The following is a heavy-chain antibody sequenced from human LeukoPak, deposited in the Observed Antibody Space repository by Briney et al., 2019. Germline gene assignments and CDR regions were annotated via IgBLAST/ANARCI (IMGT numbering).Heavy chain of an antibody. CDR3: ARAPSEIGGYYPEYFRH. Sequence: GRSLRLSCAASGFTFSTYWMHWVRQAPGKGLGWVSGIKSDGSTNYAGSVKGRFTISRDNANNTLSLQMNSLRPEDTGVYYCARAPSEIGGYYPEYFRHWGQGTLVTVSS. V-gene: IGHV3-74*01. D-gene: IGHD3-22*01. CDR2: IKSDGST. J-gene: IGHJ1*01. CDR1: GFTFSTYW.